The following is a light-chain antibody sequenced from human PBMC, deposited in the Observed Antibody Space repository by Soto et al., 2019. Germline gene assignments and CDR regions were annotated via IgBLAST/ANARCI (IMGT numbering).Light chain of an antibody. V-gene: IGKV1-39*01. CDR3: QQSYGTPLT. CDR1: QSISTY. CDR2: AAS. J-gene: IGKJ1*01. Sequence: DIQMTQSPSSLSASVGDRVTITCRASQSISTYLNWYQQIPGRAPKLLISAASSLQSGVPSRFTGSGYWTDFTLTISSLQPEDFATYYCQQSYGTPLTFGQGPKVEIK.